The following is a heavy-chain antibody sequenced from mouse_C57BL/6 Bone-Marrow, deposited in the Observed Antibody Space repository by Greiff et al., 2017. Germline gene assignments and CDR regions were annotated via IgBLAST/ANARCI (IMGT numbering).Heavy chain of an antibody. J-gene: IGHJ1*03. CDR1: GYAFTNYL. Sequence: VQLQQSGAELVRPGTSVKVSCKASGYAFTNYLIEWVKRRPGQGLEWIGVINPGSGGTNYNEKFKGKATLTADKSSSTAYMQLSSLTSEDSAVYFCARRLGNYYGSSWYFDVWGTGTTVTVSS. CDR3: ARRLGNYYGSSWYFDV. D-gene: IGHD1-1*01. CDR2: INPGSGGT. V-gene: IGHV1-54*01.